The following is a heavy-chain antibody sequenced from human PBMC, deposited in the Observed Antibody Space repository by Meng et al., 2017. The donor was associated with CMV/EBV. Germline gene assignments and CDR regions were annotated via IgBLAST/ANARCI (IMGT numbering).Heavy chain of an antibody. CDR1: GGTFSSYD. D-gene: IGHD3-22*01. CDR3: ALSYYYDSSGYYYY. J-gene: IGHJ4*02. V-gene: IGHV1-69*01. CDR2: IIPIFGTA. Sequence: SGGTFSSYDISWVRQAPGQGLEWMGGIIPIFGTANYAQKFQGRVTITADESTSTAYMELSSLRSEDTAVYYCALSYYYDSSGYYYYWGQGTLVTVSS.